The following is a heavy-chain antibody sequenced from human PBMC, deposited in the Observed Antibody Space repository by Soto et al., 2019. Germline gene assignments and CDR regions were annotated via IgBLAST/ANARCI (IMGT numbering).Heavy chain of an antibody. J-gene: IGHJ5*02. Sequence: VQLLESGGGLVQPGGSLRLSCAASGFTFSSYAMNWVRQTPGGGLEWVSGISDSGGSPYYADSVKGRFTISRDNSKNTLYLRVDGLGAEDTGVYFCARYAFGLSPGWYNWFDLWGQGTLVSVSS. D-gene: IGHD3-16*01. CDR3: ARYAFGLSPGWYNWFDL. CDR1: GFTFSSYA. CDR2: ISDSGGSP. V-gene: IGHV3-23*01.